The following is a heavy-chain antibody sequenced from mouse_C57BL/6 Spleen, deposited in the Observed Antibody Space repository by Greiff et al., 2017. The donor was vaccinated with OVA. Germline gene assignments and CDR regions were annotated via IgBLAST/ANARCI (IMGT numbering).Heavy chain of an antibody. V-gene: IGHV5-4*01. CDR3: ARERPYVDY. CDR2: ISDGGSYT. CDR1: GFTFSSYA. J-gene: IGHJ2*01. Sequence: EVQLVESGGGLVKPGGSLKLSCAASGFTFSSYAMSWVRQTPEKRLEWVATISDGGSYTYYPDNVKGRFTISRDNAKNNLYLQMSHLKSEDTAMYYCARERPYVDYWGQGTTLTVSS.